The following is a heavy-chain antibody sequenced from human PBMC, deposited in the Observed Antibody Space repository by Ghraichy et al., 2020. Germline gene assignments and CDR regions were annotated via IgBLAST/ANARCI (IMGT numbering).Heavy chain of an antibody. V-gene: IGHV4-59*01. D-gene: IGHD3-3*01. Sequence: SETLSLTCTVSGGSISSYYWSWIRQPPGKGLEWIGYIYYSGSTNYNPSLKSRVTISVDTSKNQFSLKLSSVTAADTAVYYCARGLERGEEFGYDFWSGYYGGLSWFDPWGQGTLVTVSS. CDR1: GGSISSYY. CDR2: IYYSGST. J-gene: IGHJ5*02. CDR3: ARGLERGEEFGYDFWSGYYGGLSWFDP.